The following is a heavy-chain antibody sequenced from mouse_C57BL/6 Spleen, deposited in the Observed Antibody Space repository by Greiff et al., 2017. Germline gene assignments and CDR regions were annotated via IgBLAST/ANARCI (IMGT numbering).Heavy chain of an antibody. D-gene: IGHD1-1*01. CDR3: ASYTVVPNDFGY. Sequence: VHLVESGAELAKPGASVKLSCKASGYTFTSYWMHWVKQRPGQGLEWIGYINPSSGYTKYNQKFKDKATLTADKSSSTAYMQLSSLTYEDSAVYYYASYTVVPNDFGYWGKGTTLTVSS. CDR2: INPSSGYT. V-gene: IGHV1-7*01. J-gene: IGHJ2*01. CDR1: GYTFTSYW.